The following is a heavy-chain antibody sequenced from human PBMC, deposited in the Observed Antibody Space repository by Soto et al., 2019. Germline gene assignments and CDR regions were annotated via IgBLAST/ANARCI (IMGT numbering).Heavy chain of an antibody. D-gene: IGHD2-15*01. Sequence: TGGSLRLSCTASGFTFGDYAMSWFRQAPGKGLEWVGFIRSKAYGGTTEYAASVKGRFTISRDDSKSIAYLQMNSLKTEDTAVYYCTREGGRGLPHSPYYYYYYMDVWGKGTTVTVSS. CDR3: TREGGRGLPHSPYYYYYYMDV. CDR2: IRSKAYGGTT. J-gene: IGHJ6*03. CDR1: GFTFGDYA. V-gene: IGHV3-49*03.